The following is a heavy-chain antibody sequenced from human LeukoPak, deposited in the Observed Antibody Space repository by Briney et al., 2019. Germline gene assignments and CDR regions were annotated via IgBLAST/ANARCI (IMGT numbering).Heavy chain of an antibody. CDR2: ISAYNGNT. J-gene: IGHJ4*02. CDR1: GYTFTSYG. V-gene: IGHV1-18*01. D-gene: IGHD5-24*01. CDR3: ARGGRWLQPPLNY. Sequence: ASVKVSCTASGYTFTSYGISWVRQAPGQGLEWMGWISAYNGNTNYAQKLQGRVTMTRNTSISTAYMELSSLRSEDTAVYYCARGGRWLQPPLNYWGQGTLVTVSS.